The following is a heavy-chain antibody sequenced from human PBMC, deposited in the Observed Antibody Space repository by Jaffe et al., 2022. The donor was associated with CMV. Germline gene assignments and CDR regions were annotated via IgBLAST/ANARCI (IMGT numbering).Heavy chain of an antibody. CDR2: ISWNSGSI. Sequence: EVQLVESGGGLVQPGRSLRLSCAASGFTFDDYAMHWVRQAPGKGLEWVSGISWNSGSIGYADSVKGRFTISRDNAKNSLYLQMNSLRAEDTALYYCAKCMWLELRGLTAFDIWGQGTMVTVSS. CDR3: AKCMWLELRGLTAFDI. D-gene: IGHD1-7*01. V-gene: IGHV3-9*01. CDR1: GFTFDDYA. J-gene: IGHJ3*02.